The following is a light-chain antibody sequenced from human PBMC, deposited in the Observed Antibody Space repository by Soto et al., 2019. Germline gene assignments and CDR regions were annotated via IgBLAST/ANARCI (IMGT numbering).Light chain of an antibody. J-gene: IGKJ1*01. V-gene: IGKV3-11*01. CDR1: QSISTY. Sequence: EIVLTQSPATLSLSPGERATLSCRASQSISTYLAWYQQKPGQAPRLLIYDAYNRATGIQARFSGSGSETDFTLTISSLEPEDFALYYCKQRSNWPRTFGQGTKVDIK. CDR3: KQRSNWPRT. CDR2: DAY.